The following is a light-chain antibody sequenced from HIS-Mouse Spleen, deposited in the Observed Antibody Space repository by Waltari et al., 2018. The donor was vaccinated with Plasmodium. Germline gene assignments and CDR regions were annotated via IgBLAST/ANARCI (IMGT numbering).Light chain of an antibody. CDR2: DVS. J-gene: IGLJ1*01. V-gene: IGLV2-11*01. Sequence: QSALTQPRSVSGSPGQSVTISCTGTSSDVGGYNYVSWYQQHPGQAPKLMIYDVSKRPSGVPDRFSCSKSGNTASLTISGLQAEDEADYYCCSYAGSYTYVFGTGTKVTVL. CDR1: SSDVGGYNY. CDR3: CSYAGSYTYV.